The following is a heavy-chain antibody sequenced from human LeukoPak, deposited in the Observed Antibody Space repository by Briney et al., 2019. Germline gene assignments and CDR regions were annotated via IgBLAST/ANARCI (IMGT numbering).Heavy chain of an antibody. CDR3: ARDRGAYCGGDCYLGFDY. V-gene: IGHV3-7*01. CDR2: INQVGGEK. Sequence: GGSLRLSCVASGFTFGSYWMSWVRQAPGRGPECVAHINQVGGEKYYVDSVRGRFTISRDNAKKSLYLRMTSLTAEDTAVYYCARDRGAYCGGDCYLGFDYWGRGTLVTVSS. CDR1: GFTFGSYW. D-gene: IGHD2-21*02. J-gene: IGHJ4*01.